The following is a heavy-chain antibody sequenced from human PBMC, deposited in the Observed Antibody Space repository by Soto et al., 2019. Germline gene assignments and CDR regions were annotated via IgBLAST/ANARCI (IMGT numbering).Heavy chain of an antibody. CDR1: GGTFSSYT. V-gene: IGHV1-69*08. CDR3: ARDQGDGYNLNYFDY. D-gene: IGHD5-12*01. J-gene: IGHJ4*02. Sequence: QVQLVQSGAEVKKPGSSVKVSCKASGGTFSSYTISWVRQAPGQGLEWMGRIIPILGIANYAQKFQGRVTITADKSTSTAYMELSSLRSEDTAVYYCARDQGDGYNLNYFDYWGQGTLVNVSS. CDR2: IIPILGIA.